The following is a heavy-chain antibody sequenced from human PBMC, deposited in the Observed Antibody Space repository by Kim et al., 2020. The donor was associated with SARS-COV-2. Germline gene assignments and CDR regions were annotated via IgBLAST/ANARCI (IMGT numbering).Heavy chain of an antibody. CDR3: RSVVY. J-gene: IGHJ4*02. CDR1: GGSISSSSYY. Sequence: SETLSLTCTVSGGSISSSSYYWGWIRQPPGKELEWIGSINYSGSTYYNPSLKSRVTISVDTSKNQFSLKLSSVTAADTAEYYCRSVVYWGEGNRVTV. V-gene: IGHV4-39*01. CDR2: INYSGST.